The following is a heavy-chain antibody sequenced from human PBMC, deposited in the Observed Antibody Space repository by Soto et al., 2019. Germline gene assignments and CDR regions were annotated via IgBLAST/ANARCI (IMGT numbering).Heavy chain of an antibody. V-gene: IGHV4-31*03. CDR1: GGSISSGGYY. Sequence: PSETLSLTCTVSGGSISSGGYYWSWIRQHPGKGLEWIGYIYYSGSTYYNPSLKSRVTISVDTSKNQFSLKLSSVTAADTAVYYCASGPDYGDYPGLDYWGQGTLVTVSS. CDR2: IYYSGST. D-gene: IGHD4-17*01. CDR3: ASGPDYGDYPGLDY. J-gene: IGHJ4*02.